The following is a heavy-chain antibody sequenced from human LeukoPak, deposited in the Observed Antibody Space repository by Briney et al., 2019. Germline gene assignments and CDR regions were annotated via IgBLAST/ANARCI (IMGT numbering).Heavy chain of an antibody. CDR3: ARDSKDILTGWGYNWFDP. Sequence: GGSLRLSCAASGFTFSSYSMNWVRQAPGKGLEWVSSISSSSSYIYYADSVKGRFTISRDNAKNSLYLQMNSLRAEDTAVYYCARDSKDILTGWGYNWFDPWGQGTLVTVSS. J-gene: IGHJ5*02. V-gene: IGHV3-21*01. CDR2: ISSSSSYI. D-gene: IGHD3-9*01. CDR1: GFTFSSYS.